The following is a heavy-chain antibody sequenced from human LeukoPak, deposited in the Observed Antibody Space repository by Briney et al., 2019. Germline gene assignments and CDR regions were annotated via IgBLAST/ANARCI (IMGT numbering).Heavy chain of an antibody. J-gene: IGHJ4*02. CDR3: AKGKSSSWHPPFDY. Sequence: GASVKVSCKASGYTFTSYDINWVRQATGQGLEWMGWMNPNSGNTGYAQKFQGRVTITRNTSISTAYMELSSLRSEDTAVYYCAKGKSSSWHPPFDYWGQGTLVTVSS. CDR1: GYTFTSYD. D-gene: IGHD6-13*01. V-gene: IGHV1-8*03. CDR2: MNPNSGNT.